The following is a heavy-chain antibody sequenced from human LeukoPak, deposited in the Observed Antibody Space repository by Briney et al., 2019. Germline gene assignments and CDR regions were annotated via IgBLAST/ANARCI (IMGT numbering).Heavy chain of an antibody. D-gene: IGHD6-19*01. CDR2: IIPIFGTA. J-gene: IGHJ4*02. CDR3: ATISLGVAGNPKRYHFDY. V-gene: IGHV1-69*05. CDR1: GGTFSSYA. Sequence: ASVKVSCKASGGTFSSYAISWVRQAPGQGLEWMGRIIPIFGTANYAQKFQGRVTITTDESTSTAYMELSSLRSEDTAVYYCATISLGVAGNPKRYHFDYWGQGTLVTVSS.